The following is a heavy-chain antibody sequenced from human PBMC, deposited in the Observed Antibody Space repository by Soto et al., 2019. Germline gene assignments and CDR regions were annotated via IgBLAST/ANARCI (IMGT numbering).Heavy chain of an antibody. CDR2: IWYDGSNK. V-gene: IGHV3-33*01. D-gene: IGHD5-18*01. CDR1: GFTFSSYG. Sequence: QVQLVESGGGVVQPGRSLRLSCAASGFTFSSYGIHWVRQAPGKGLEWVAVIWYDGSNKYYADSVKGRFTISRDNSKNTLYLQMNSLRAEDTAVYYCARGRTAMVMAYWYFDLWGRDTLVTVSS. J-gene: IGHJ2*01. CDR3: ARGRTAMVMAYWYFDL.